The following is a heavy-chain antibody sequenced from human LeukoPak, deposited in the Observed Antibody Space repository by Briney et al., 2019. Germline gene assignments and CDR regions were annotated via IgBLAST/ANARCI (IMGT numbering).Heavy chain of an antibody. CDR3: ARYYYDSSGYFN. D-gene: IGHD3-22*01. Sequence: SETLSLTCTVSGGSISTSSYYWGWVRQPPGKGLEWIGNIFYSGSTYYSPSLKSRVTISVDTSKNQFSLKLSSVTAADTAVYYCARYYYDSSGYFNWGQGTLVTVSS. J-gene: IGHJ4*02. CDR1: GGSISTSSYY. V-gene: IGHV4-39*07. CDR2: IFYSGST.